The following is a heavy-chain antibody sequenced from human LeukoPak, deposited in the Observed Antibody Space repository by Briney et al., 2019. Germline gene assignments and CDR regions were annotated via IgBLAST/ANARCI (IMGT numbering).Heavy chain of an antibody. D-gene: IGHD1-7*01. J-gene: IGHJ6*02. CDR2: IYYSGST. CDR3: ARDNWNYGSSMDV. V-gene: IGHV4-59*01. CDR1: GGSISYYY. Sequence: SETLSLTCTVSGGSISYYYWSWIRQPPGKGLEWIGYIYYSGSTNYNPSLKSRVTISVDTSKNQFSLKLSSVTAADTAVYHCARDNWNYGSSMDVWGQGTTVTVSS.